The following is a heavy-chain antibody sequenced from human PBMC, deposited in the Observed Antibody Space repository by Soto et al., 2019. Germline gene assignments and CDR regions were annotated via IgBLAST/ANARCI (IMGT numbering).Heavy chain of an antibody. Sequence: EVQLLESGGGLVQPGGSLRLSCAASGFTFSSYAMSWVRQAPGKGLEWVSGISGSGGGTYYADSVKGRFTISRDNSKNTRYLQMNSLRAEDTAVYYCANLVGVRGVPRDYWGQGTLVTVSS. CDR1: GFTFSSYA. V-gene: IGHV3-23*01. CDR3: ANLVGVRGVPRDY. D-gene: IGHD3-10*01. J-gene: IGHJ4*02. CDR2: ISGSGGGT.